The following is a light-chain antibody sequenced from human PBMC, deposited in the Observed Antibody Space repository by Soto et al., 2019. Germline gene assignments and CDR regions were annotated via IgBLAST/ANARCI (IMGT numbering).Light chain of an antibody. J-gene: IGLJ2*01. CDR1: SSDVGGYNY. V-gene: IGLV2-14*01. CDR3: SSYTSSSTLEGV. Sequence: QSALTQPAPVSGSPGQSITISCTGTSSDVGGYNYVSWYQQHPGKAPKLMIYDVSNRPSGVSNRFSGSKSGNTASLTISGLQAEDEADYYCSSYTSSSTLEGVFGGGTQLTVL. CDR2: DVS.